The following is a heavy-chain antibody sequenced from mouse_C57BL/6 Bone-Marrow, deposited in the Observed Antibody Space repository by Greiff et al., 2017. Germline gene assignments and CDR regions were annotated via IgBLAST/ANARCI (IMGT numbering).Heavy chain of an antibody. CDR3: AKGYSNYVGYFDY. V-gene: IGHV1-55*01. CDR1: GYTFTSYW. D-gene: IGHD2-5*01. CDR2: IYPGSGST. Sequence: QVQLQQPGAELVKPGASVKMSCKASGYTFTSYWITWVKQRPGQGLEWIGDIYPGSGSTNYNEKFKSKATLTVDTSSSTAYMPLSSLTSEDSAVXDCAKGYSNYVGYFDYWGQGTTLTVSS. J-gene: IGHJ2*01.